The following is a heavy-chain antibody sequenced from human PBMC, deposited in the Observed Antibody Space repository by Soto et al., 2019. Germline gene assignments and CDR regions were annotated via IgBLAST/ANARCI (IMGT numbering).Heavy chain of an antibody. J-gene: IGHJ4*02. CDR2: IGGGGGGT. Sequence: GGSLRLSCAASGFTFSIYAMSWVRQAPGKGLEWVSTIGGGGGGTSYADFVRGRFTISRDNSKNTLYLQMNSLRAEDTAVYYCAKDAPGSGWISDYWGLGTLVTVSS. CDR3: AKDAPGSGWISDY. D-gene: IGHD3-22*01. V-gene: IGHV3-23*01. CDR1: GFTFSIYA.